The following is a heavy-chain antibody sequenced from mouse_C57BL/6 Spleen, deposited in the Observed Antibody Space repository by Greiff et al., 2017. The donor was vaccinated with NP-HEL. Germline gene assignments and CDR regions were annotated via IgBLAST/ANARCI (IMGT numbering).Heavy chain of an antibody. D-gene: IGHD1-1*01. CDR3: ARAEFITTVVATSDFDY. Sequence: VQLQQSGAELVMPGASVKLSCKASGYTFTSYWMHWVKQRPGQGLEWIGEIDPSDSYTNYNQKFKGKSTLTVDKSSSTAYMQLSSLTSEDSAVYYCARAEFITTVVATSDFDYWGHSTTLTVSS. J-gene: IGHJ2*01. CDR1: GYTFTSYW. V-gene: IGHV1-69*01. CDR2: IDPSDSYT.